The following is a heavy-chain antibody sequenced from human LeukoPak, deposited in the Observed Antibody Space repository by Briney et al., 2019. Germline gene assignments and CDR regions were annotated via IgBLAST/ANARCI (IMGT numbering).Heavy chain of an antibody. D-gene: IGHD2/OR15-2a*01. J-gene: IGHJ3*02. Sequence: SETLSLTCAVYGGSFIGYYWSWIRQPPGKGLEWIGEINHSGSTNYNQSLNSRVTISVDTAKNQFSLQLRSVTAAAKAVYYCAREQYFDAFDIWGQGTMVTVSS. CDR1: GGSFIGYY. CDR3: AREQYFDAFDI. V-gene: IGHV4-34*01. CDR2: INHSGST.